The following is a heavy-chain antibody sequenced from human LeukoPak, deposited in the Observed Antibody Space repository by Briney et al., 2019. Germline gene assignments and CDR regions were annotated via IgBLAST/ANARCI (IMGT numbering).Heavy chain of an antibody. D-gene: IGHD2-2*01. CDR2: ISSSSSTI. V-gene: IGHV3-48*01. CDR3: ASRYCSSTSCRGLYWYFDL. Sequence: GGSLRLSCAASGFTFSSYSMNWVRQAPGKGLEWVSYISSSSSTIYYADSVKGRFTISRDNAKNSLYLQMNSLRAEDTAVYYCASRYCSSTSCRGLYWYFDLWGRGTLVTVSS. CDR1: GFTFSSYS. J-gene: IGHJ2*01.